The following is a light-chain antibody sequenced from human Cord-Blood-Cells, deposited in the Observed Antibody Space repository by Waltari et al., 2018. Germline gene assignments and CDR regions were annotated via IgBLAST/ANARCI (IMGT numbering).Light chain of an antibody. CDR1: QSVSSSY. J-gene: IGKJ1*01. CDR3: QQYGSSPWT. CDR2: VAS. Sequence: EIVLTQSPGTLSLSPGERATLSCRASQSVSSSYLAWYQQKPGQAPRLLSYVASSRATGIPDRFSGSGSGTDFTLTISRLEPEDFAVYYCQQYGSSPWTFGQGTKVEIK. V-gene: IGKV3-20*01.